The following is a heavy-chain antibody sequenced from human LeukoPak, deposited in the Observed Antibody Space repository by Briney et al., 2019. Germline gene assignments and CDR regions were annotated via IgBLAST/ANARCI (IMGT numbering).Heavy chain of an antibody. V-gene: IGHV4-39*01. Sequence: PSETLSLTCTVSGGSISTSNYYWGWIRQPPGKGLEWIGNIFYSGSTYYNPSLKSRVTISVDTSKNQFSLKLSSVTAADTAVYYCARLPPFTYYDILTGPHSAFDIWGQGTMVTVSS. CDR2: IFYSGST. J-gene: IGHJ3*02. CDR3: ARLPPFTYYDILTGPHSAFDI. D-gene: IGHD3-9*01. CDR1: GGSISTSNYY.